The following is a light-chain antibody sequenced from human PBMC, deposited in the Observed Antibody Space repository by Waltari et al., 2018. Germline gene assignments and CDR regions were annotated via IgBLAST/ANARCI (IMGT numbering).Light chain of an antibody. CDR2: DAS. V-gene: IGKV3-11*01. Sequence: ELVLTQTPATLSLSPGERATISCRASQSVSSYLAWYQQKPGQAPRLLIYDASTRATDIPARFSGSGSGTDFTLTISSLESEDFAVYYCQQRSNWPLFTFGPGTKVDIK. J-gene: IGKJ3*01. CDR3: QQRSNWPLFT. CDR1: QSVSSY.